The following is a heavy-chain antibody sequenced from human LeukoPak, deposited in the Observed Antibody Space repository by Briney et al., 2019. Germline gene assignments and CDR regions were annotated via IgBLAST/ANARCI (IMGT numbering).Heavy chain of an antibody. V-gene: IGHV3-15*01. CDR1: GVTFSSAW. D-gene: IGHD6-19*01. J-gene: IGHJ4*02. CDR2: IKTKAEGGPT. CDR3: PADVSDSSGPSHDY. Sequence: KPGGSLRLSCAGSGVTFSSAWMNWVRQAPGEGLEWVARIKTKAEGGPTEHAAPVKGRFTISRDDSENTLYLQMNSLKIEDTAVYYCPADVSDSSGPSHDYWGQGTLVTVSS.